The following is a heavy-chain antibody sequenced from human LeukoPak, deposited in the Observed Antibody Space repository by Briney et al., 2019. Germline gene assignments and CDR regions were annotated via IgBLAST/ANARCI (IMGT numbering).Heavy chain of an antibody. Sequence: ASVKVSCKASGGTFSSYAISWVRQAPGQGPEWMGGIIPIFGTPNYAQKFQGRVTITADESTSTAYMELSSLRSEDTAVYYCASSGKGRSFTVVTSLGSDLSVYWGQGTLVTVSS. CDR3: ASSGKGRSFTVVTSLGSDLSVY. J-gene: IGHJ4*02. D-gene: IGHD4-23*01. CDR1: GGTFSSYA. V-gene: IGHV1-69*13. CDR2: IIPIFGTP.